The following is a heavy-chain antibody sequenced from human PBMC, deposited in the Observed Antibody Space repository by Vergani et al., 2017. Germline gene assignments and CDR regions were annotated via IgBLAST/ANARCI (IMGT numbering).Heavy chain of an antibody. J-gene: IGHJ5*02. D-gene: IGHD6-6*01. CDR1: GGSVSSGSYY. Sequence: QVQLQESGPGLVKPSETLSLTCTVSGGSVSSGSYYWSWIRQPPGKGLEWIGYIYYSGSTNYNPSLKSRVTISVDTTKNQFSLKLSSVTAADTAVYYCARGQLVRVFWFDPWGQGTLVTVSS. V-gene: IGHV4-61*01. CDR3: ARGQLVRVFWFDP. CDR2: IYYSGST.